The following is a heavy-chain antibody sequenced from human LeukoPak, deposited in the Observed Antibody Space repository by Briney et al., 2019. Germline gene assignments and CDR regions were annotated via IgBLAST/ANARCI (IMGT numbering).Heavy chain of an antibody. CDR3: AKDAAYSSSWYPLDY. CDR1: GFTFSSYA. Sequence: PGGSLRLSCAASGFTFSSYAMSWVRQAPGRGLEWVSAISGSGGSTYYADSVKGRFTISRDNSKNTLYLQMNSLRAEDTAVYYCAKDAAYSSSWYPLDYWGQGTLVTVSS. J-gene: IGHJ4*02. CDR2: ISGSGGST. V-gene: IGHV3-23*01. D-gene: IGHD6-13*01.